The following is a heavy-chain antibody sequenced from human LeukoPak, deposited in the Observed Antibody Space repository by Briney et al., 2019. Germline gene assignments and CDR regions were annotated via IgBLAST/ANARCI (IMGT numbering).Heavy chain of an antibody. Sequence: GGSLRLSCSPSAFTITRHITYGGRQAPGKGLEWVSYIDSSGTIIYYADSVKGRFTISRDNARNSLYLQMNSLTDKDTAVYYCTRAGYWSVPSCYVPDYWGQGTLVTVSS. CDR2: IDSSGTII. CDR3: TRAGYWSVPSCYVPDY. V-gene: IGHV3-48*02. CDR1: AFTITRHI. D-gene: IGHD2-2*01. J-gene: IGHJ4*02.